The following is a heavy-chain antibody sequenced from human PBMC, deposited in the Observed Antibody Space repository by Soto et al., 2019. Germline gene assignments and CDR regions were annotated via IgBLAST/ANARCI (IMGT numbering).Heavy chain of an antibody. V-gene: IGHV3-48*02. J-gene: IGHJ5*02. CDR2: ISSSSTI. CDR3: ARQHCSGGSCYMPDSGFDP. Sequence: EVQLVESGGGLVQPGGSLRLSCAASGFTFSSYSMNWVRQAPGKGLEWVSYISSSSTIYYADSVKGRFTISRDNAKNSLYLQMNSLRDEDTAVYYCARQHCSGGSCYMPDSGFDPWGQGTLVTVSS. D-gene: IGHD2-15*01. CDR1: GFTFSSYS.